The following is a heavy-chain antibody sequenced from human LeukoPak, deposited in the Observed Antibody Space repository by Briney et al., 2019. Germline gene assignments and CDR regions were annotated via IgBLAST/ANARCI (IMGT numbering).Heavy chain of an antibody. V-gene: IGHV4-30-2*06. CDR3: ARDSNIVVVPAARQAFDI. CDR2: IWPSGST. Sequence: PSETLSLTCSVSGGSISSGPYFWSWIRQSPGQGLEWIGYIWPSGSTNYNPSLKSRVTISVDRSKNQFSLKLSSVTAADTAVYYCARDSNIVVVPAARQAFDIWGQGTMVTVSS. D-gene: IGHD2-2*01. CDR1: GGSISSGPYF. J-gene: IGHJ3*02.